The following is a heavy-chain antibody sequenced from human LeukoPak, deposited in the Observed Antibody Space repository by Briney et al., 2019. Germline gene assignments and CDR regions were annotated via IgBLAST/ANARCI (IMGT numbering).Heavy chain of an antibody. CDR1: GGSISSYY. J-gene: IGHJ4*02. V-gene: IGHV4-59*08. CDR3: ARKGVTVTSPPDY. CDR2: IFYSGST. Sequence: KPSETLSLTCTVSGGSISSYYWSWIRQPPGKGLVWIGYIFYSGSTNYNPSLKSRVTISVDTSKNQFSLKLSSVTAADTAVYYCARKGVTVTSPPDYWGQGTLVTVSS. D-gene: IGHD4-17*01.